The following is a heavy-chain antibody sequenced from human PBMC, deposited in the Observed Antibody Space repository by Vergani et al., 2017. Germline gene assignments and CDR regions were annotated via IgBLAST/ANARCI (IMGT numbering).Heavy chain of an antibody. CDR2: VDLSGST. CDR3: ARSLRDSGDWTTYAFDI. Sequence: QVQLQESGPGLVRPSETLSLTCGVSGISITSRFYWGWIRQPPGKGLEWIGNVDLSGSTYYNPSLKSRVTVSVDTSKNQLSLKLSSVTAADTAVYYCARSLRDSGDWTTYAFDIWGQGTVVTVSS. D-gene: IGHD2-21*02. J-gene: IGHJ3*02. V-gene: IGHV4-38-2*01. CDR1: GISITSRFY.